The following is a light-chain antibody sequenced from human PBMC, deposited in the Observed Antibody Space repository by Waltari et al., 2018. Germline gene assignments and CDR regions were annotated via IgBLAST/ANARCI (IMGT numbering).Light chain of an antibody. CDR1: SGPSSNV. Sequence: QLVLTQSPSASASLGASVKLTCTLSSGPSSNVIAWHPQQPGKGPRYLMQVNSDGSHSKGDEIPDRFSGSSSGAERYLTISSLQSEDEADYYCQTGGHGTWVFGGGTKLTVL. V-gene: IGLV4-69*01. CDR2: VNSDGSH. J-gene: IGLJ3*02. CDR3: QTGGHGTWV.